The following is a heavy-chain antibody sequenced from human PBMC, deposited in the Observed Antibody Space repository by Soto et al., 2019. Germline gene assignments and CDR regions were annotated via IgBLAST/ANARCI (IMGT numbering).Heavy chain of an antibody. J-gene: IGHJ6*02. D-gene: IGHD4-17*01. V-gene: IGHV1-2*02. CDR3: ARDYGDYGWYYGMDV. CDR1: GYTFTGYY. CDR2: INPNSGGT. Sequence: ASVKVSCKASGYTFTGYYMHWVRQAPGQGLEGMGWINPNSGGTNYAQKFQGRVTMTRDTSISTAYMELSRLRSDDTAVYYCARDYGDYGWYYGMDVWGHGTTVTV.